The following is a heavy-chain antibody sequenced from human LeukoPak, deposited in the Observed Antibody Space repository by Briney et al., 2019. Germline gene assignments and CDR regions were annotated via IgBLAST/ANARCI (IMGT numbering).Heavy chain of an antibody. V-gene: IGHV3-7*04. CDR1: GFPFSSYW. CDR3: TRVGYIDEGIDY. D-gene: IGHD5-24*01. J-gene: IGHJ4*02. CDR2: IKQDGSKK. Sequence: GGSLRLSCVASGFPFSSYWMTWVRQAPGKGLEWVANIKQDGSKKSYVDSVKGRFTISRDNAKNSLYLQMNSLRAEDTAIYYCTRVGYIDEGIDYWGQGTLVMVSS.